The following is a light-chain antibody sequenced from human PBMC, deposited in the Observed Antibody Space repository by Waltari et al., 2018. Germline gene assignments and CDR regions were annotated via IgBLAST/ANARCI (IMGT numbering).Light chain of an antibody. CDR3: MQARQFPLT. Sequence: DIVLTQTPLSSPVTVGQPASIYCTSSQSLVHRDGNTYLNSLPQRPSQPPRLLIYKISQRLSGVPDRFSGSGAGTDFTLKISRVEAEDVGVYYCMQARQFPLTFGGGTKVEIK. CDR2: KIS. V-gene: IGKV2-24*01. CDR1: QSLVHRDGNTY. J-gene: IGKJ4*01.